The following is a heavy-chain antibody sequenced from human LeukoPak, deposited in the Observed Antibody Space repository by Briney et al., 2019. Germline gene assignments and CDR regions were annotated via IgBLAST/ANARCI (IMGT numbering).Heavy chain of an antibody. CDR1: GFTFSSYA. CDR3: AKVIACSFYYDSSGLPDY. J-gene: IGHJ4*02. Sequence: PGGSLRLSCAASGFTFSSYAMTWVRQAPGPGLERVSSISGSVGRTYYADSVKGRFTITRDKSKNTLYLQMNSLRAEDTALYYCAKVIACSFYYDSSGLPDYWGQGTLVTVSS. D-gene: IGHD3-22*01. CDR2: ISGSVGRT. V-gene: IGHV3-23*01.